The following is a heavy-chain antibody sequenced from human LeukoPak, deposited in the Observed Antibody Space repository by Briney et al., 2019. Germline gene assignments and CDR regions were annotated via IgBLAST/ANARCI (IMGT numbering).Heavy chain of an antibody. CDR3: AREGYTMVRGVTDIYYYYYMDV. CDR1: GGSISSYY. J-gene: IGHJ6*03. V-gene: IGHV4-59*01. D-gene: IGHD3-10*01. CDR2: IYYSGST. Sequence: PSETLSLTCTVSGGSISSYYWSWIRQPPGKGLEWIGYIYYSGSTNYNPSLKSRVTISVDTSKNQFSLKLSSVTAADTAVYYCAREGYTMVRGVTDIYYYYYMDVWGKGTTVTISS.